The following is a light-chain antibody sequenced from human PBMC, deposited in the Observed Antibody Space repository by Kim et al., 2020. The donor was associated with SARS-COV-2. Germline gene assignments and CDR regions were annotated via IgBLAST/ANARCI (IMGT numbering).Light chain of an antibody. CDR2: GKN. CDR3: NSRDSSGNHHV. J-gene: IGLJ2*01. Sequence: ALGQTVRITCQGDSLRSYYASWYQQKPGQAPVLVIYGKNNRPSGIPDRFSGSSSGNTASLTITGAQAEDEADYYCNSRDSSGNHHVFGGGTKLTVL. CDR1: SLRSYY. V-gene: IGLV3-19*01.